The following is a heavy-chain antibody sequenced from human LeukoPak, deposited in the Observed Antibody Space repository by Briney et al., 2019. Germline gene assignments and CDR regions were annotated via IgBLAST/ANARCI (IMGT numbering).Heavy chain of an antibody. Sequence: SQTLSLTCTVSGGSISSGGYYWSWIRQHPGKGLEWIGYIYYSGSTYYNPSLKSRVTISVDTSKNQFPLKLSSVTAADTAVYYCAREFRTFDVFDPWGQGTLVTVSS. CDR3: AREFRTFDVFDP. CDR1: GGSISSGGYY. J-gene: IGHJ5*02. D-gene: IGHD3-9*01. CDR2: IYYSGST. V-gene: IGHV4-31*03.